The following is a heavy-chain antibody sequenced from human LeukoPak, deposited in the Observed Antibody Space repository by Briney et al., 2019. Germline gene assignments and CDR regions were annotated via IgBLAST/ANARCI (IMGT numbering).Heavy chain of an antibody. CDR3: TRERGSGSYHPFDP. CDR1: GFTFSNYW. V-gene: IGHV3-7*01. J-gene: IGHJ5*02. CDR2: IKQDGSEK. D-gene: IGHD3-10*01. Sequence: GGSLRLSCAGSGFTFSNYWMSWVRQAPGKGLQWVANIKQDGSEKYYVESVKGRFTISRDNAKNSMYLQMISLRAEDTAIYYCTRERGSGSYHPFDPWGQGTLVTVSS.